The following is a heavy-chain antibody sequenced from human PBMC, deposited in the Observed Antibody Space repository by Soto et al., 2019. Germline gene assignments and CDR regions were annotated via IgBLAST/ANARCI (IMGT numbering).Heavy chain of an antibody. V-gene: IGHV3-33*01. J-gene: IGHJ4*02. D-gene: IGHD5-12*01. CDR2: IWYDGSNK. CDR3: ARDAAMANYYFDY. Sequence: LSCAASGFTFSSYGMHWIRQAPGKGLEWVAVIWYDGSNKYYADSVKGRFTISRDNSKNTLYLQMNSLRAEDTAVYYCARDAAMANYYFDYWGQGTLVTVSS. CDR1: GFTFSSYG.